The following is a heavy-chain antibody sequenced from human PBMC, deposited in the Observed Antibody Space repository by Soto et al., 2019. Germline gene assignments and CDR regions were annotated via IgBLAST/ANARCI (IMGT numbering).Heavy chain of an antibody. J-gene: IGHJ4*02. Sequence: QVQLVESGGGVVQPGRYLRLSCVVSEFTFSTYAMHWVRQAPGKGLEWVAVISYDGSNKFYADSVKGRFTISRDNSQNTLHLQMNSLRAEDTAVYYCARKEKQFITRAGIDFWGQGALVTVSS. V-gene: IGHV3-30-3*01. CDR2: ISYDGSNK. D-gene: IGHD3-10*01. CDR1: EFTFSTYA. CDR3: ARKEKQFITRAGIDF.